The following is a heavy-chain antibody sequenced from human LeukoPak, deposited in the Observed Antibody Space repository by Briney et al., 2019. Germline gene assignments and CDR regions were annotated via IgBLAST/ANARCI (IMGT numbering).Heavy chain of an antibody. V-gene: IGHV4-61*02. CDR2: IYTSGST. J-gene: IGHJ6*03. Sequence: SQTLSLTCTVSGGSISSGSYYWSWIRQPAGKGLEWIGRIYTSGSTNYNPSLKSRVTISVDTSKNQFSLKLSSVTAADTAVYYCARVQGVYSSSSPYHYYYYMDVWGKGTTVTVSS. CDR3: ARVQGVYSSSSPYHYYYYMDV. D-gene: IGHD6-6*01. CDR1: GGSISSGSYY.